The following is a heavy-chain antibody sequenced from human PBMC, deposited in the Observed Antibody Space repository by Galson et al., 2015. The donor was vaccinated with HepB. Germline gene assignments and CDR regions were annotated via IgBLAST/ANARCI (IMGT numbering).Heavy chain of an antibody. V-gene: IGHV3-49*03. CDR2: IRSKTYGETT. CDR3: ARYSYDSSGYPGSRPLDY. Sequence: SLRLSCAASGFTFGDYAMSWFRQAPGKGLEWVGLIRSKTYGETTDYAASVKGRFTISRDDSKSIAYPQMNTLRAEDTAIYYCARYSYDSSGYPGSRPLDYWGQGTLVTVSS. J-gene: IGHJ4*02. D-gene: IGHD3-22*01. CDR1: GFTFGDYA.